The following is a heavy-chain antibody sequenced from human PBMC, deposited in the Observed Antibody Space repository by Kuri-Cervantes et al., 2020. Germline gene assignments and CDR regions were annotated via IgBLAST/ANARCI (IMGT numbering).Heavy chain of an antibody. CDR1: GYTFTGYY. V-gene: IGHV1-2*02. CDR3: ARDRGVLRYFDWLPDAFDI. J-gene: IGHJ3*02. CDR2: INPNSGGT. Sequence: ASVKVSCKASGYTFTGYYMHWVRQAPGQGLEWMGWINPNSGGTNYAQKFQGRVTMTRDTSISTAYMELSRLRSDDTAVYYCARDRGVLRYFDWLPDAFDIWGQGTMVTVSS. D-gene: IGHD3-9*01.